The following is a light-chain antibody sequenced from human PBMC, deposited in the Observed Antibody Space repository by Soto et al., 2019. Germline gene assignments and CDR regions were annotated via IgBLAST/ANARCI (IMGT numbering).Light chain of an antibody. V-gene: IGKV1-39*01. CDR1: QSISGY. J-gene: IGKJ2*01. CDR2: LAS. CDR3: QQSYTTPYT. Sequence: DIQMTQPPSSLSASVGDRVTITCRASQSISGYLNWYQQKAGQAPRLLIYLASSLQSGVPSRFSCSGSGTDFTLTINSLQPEDFASYFCQQSYTTPYTFGQGTKLEI.